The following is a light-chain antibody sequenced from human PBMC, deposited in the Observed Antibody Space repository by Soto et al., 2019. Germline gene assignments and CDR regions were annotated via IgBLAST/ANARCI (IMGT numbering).Light chain of an antibody. V-gene: IGKV3-20*01. Sequence: EIVFSQSPGTLSLSPGEKATLSRRASQSVSSSYLAWYQQKPGQAPRPLIYGASSRAIGIPDRFSGSGSGTDFTLTISRLEPEDFAVYYCQQYGSSPWTFGQGTKVDIK. CDR1: QSVSSSY. J-gene: IGKJ1*01. CDR2: GAS. CDR3: QQYGSSPWT.